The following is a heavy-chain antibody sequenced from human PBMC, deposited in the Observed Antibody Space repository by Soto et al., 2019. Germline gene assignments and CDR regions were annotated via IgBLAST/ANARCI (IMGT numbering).Heavy chain of an antibody. CDR2: ISYDGSNK. J-gene: IGHJ4*02. CDR3: AKEDYGDYAVDY. Sequence: GSLRLSCAASGFTFSSYGMHWVRQAPGKGLEWVAVISYDGSNKYYADSVKGRFTISRDNSKNTLYLQMNSLRAEDTAVYYCAKEDYGDYAVDYWGQGTLVTVSS. CDR1: GFTFSSYG. V-gene: IGHV3-30*18. D-gene: IGHD4-17*01.